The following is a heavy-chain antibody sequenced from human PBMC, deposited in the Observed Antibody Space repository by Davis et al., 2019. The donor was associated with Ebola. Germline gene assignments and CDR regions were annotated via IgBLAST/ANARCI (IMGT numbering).Heavy chain of an antibody. CDR2: ISDSGGNT. Sequence: GESLKISCAASGFTFSSYAMHWVRQAPGKGLEWVSGISDSGGNTHYADSVKGRFTISRDNSRNTLFLQMNSLRAEDTAVYYCAKGGGTSSSDFRRTWGQGTLVTVSS. D-gene: IGHD6-6*01. V-gene: IGHV3-23*01. CDR1: GFTFSSYA. J-gene: IGHJ5*02. CDR3: AKGGGTSSSDFRRT.